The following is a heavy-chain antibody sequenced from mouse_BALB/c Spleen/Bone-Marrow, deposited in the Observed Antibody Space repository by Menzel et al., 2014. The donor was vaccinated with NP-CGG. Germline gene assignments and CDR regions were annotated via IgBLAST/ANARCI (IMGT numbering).Heavy chain of an antibody. J-gene: IGHJ3*01. CDR1: GFTFSNYW. Sequence: EVQVVESGGGLVQPGGSMKLSCVASGFTFSNYWMNWVRQSPEKGLEWVAEIRLKSNNYATHYAESVKGRFTISRDDSKSSVYLQMNNLRAEDTGICYCTRPDPAWFAYWGQGTLVTVSA. CDR3: TRPDPAWFAY. CDR2: IRLKSNNYAT. V-gene: IGHV6-6*02.